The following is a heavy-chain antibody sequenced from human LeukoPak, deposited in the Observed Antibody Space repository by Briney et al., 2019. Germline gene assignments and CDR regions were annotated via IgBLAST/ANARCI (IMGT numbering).Heavy chain of an antibody. CDR2: ISGSGGNT. CDR1: GFTFDSYA. D-gene: IGHD6-19*01. Sequence: GGSLRLSCAASGFTFDSYAMSWVRQAPGKGLEWVSAISGSGGNTYLAESVKGRFTISRDNSKNTLNLQMNSPRAEDTAIYYCATEWLGTSWGQGTLVTVSS. V-gene: IGHV3-23*01. J-gene: IGHJ4*02. CDR3: ATEWLGTS.